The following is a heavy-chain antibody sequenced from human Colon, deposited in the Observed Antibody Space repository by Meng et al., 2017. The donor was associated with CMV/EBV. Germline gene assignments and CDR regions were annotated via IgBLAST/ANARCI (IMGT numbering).Heavy chain of an antibody. V-gene: IGHV3-30*02. D-gene: IGHD6-19*01. CDR3: AKGGPQWLVQSYFDY. CDR1: CCTVSNYG. Sequence: SCCTVSNYGMHWVRQAPGKGLQWVTFIRYDGSDKYYADSVKGRFTISRDNSKNTLYLQMNSLRVEDTAVYYCAKGGPQWLVQSYFDYWGQGTLVTVSS. CDR2: IRYDGSDK. J-gene: IGHJ4*02.